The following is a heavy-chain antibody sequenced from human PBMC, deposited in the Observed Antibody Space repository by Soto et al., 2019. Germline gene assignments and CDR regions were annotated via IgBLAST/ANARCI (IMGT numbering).Heavy chain of an antibody. D-gene: IGHD6-13*01. CDR1: GGTFSSYA. J-gene: IGHJ6*02. V-gene: IGHV1-69*01. CDR2: IIPIFGTA. Sequence: QVQLVQSGAEVKKPGSSVKVSCKASGGTFSSYAISWVRQAPGQGLEWMGGIIPIFGTANYAQKFQGRVTITADESMSTAYMELSSLRSEDTAVYYCARAAPWPANPRVGMDVWGQGTTVTVSS. CDR3: ARAAPWPANPRVGMDV.